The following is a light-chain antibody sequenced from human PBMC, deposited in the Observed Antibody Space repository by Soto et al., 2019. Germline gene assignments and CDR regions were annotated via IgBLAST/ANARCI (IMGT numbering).Light chain of an antibody. CDR1: QSVTNNY. J-gene: IGKJ1*01. Sequence: EIVLTQSPGTLSSSKGGRATLSCRASQSVTNNYLAWYQQKRGQAPRLLIWGASIRAADLPDRFSGGGSGTDFTLTISRLEAEDFAIYYCHQYGSSPGSFGQGTKVDIK. CDR2: GAS. CDR3: HQYGSSPGS. V-gene: IGKV3-20*01.